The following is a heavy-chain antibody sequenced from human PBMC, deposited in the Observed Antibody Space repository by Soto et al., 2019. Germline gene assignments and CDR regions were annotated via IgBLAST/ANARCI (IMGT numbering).Heavy chain of an antibody. CDR3: SRDVVVGAKALNY. CDR2: IKEDGSEK. Sequence: GSLRLSCAASGFTFSNCAMSWVRQAPGKGLEWVANIKEDGSEKHYVDSVKGRFTISRDNAKNSLYLQMNSLRVEDTAVYFCSRDVVVGAKALNYWGQGALVTVSS. D-gene: IGHD2-15*01. V-gene: IGHV3-7*01. J-gene: IGHJ4*02. CDR1: GFTFSNCA.